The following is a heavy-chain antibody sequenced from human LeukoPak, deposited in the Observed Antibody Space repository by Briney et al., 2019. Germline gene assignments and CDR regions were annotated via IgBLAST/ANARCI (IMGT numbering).Heavy chain of an antibody. CDR3: ARDLKNDDIFTGNWFDP. CDR2: ISAYNGNT. V-gene: IGHV1-18*01. CDR1: GYTFTSYG. J-gene: IGHJ5*02. Sequence: ASVTVSCKASGYTFTSYGISWVRQAPGQGLEWMGWISAYNGNTNYPQKLQGRVTMTTDTSTSTAYMQLRSLRSDDTAVYYCARDLKNDDIFTGNWFDPWGQGTLVTVSS. D-gene: IGHD3-9*01.